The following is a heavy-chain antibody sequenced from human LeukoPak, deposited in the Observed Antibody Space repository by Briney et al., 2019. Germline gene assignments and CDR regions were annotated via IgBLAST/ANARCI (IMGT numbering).Heavy chain of an antibody. V-gene: IGHV4-59*11. D-gene: IGHD4-17*01. CDR3: ARDLVTVTKGSDN. J-gene: IGHJ3*02. CDR2: ISYIGRT. Sequence: SATLSLTCAVSDDSFSSHYRTWIRQPPGKGLEWIGYISYIGRTNYNPSLKSRVTISIDTSKNQFSLKLTSVTAADTAVYYCARDLVTVTKGSDNWGQGTMVSVSS. CDR1: DDSFSSHY.